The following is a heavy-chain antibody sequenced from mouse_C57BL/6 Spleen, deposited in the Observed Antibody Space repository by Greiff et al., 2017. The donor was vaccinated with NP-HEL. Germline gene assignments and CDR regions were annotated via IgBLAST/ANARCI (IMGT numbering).Heavy chain of an antibody. V-gene: IGHV1-15*01. CDR3: TRGNIYYFDY. CDR2: IDPETGGT. Sequence: LVESGAELVRPGASVTLSCKASGYTFTDYEMHWVKQTPVHGLEWIGAIDPETGGTAYNQKFKGKAILTADKSSSTAYMELRSLTSEDSAVYYCTRGNIYYFDYWGQGTTLTVSS. CDR1: GYTFTDYE. J-gene: IGHJ2*01.